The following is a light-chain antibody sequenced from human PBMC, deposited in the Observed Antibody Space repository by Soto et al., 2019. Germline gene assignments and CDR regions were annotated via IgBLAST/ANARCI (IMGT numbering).Light chain of an antibody. V-gene: IGKV1-17*03. CDR3: LQHNTYPLS. CDR2: GAS. J-gene: IGKJ4*01. Sequence: DIQMTQSPSAISACVGDRVTITCRASRGISHYLAWFQQRPGKVPKRLIYGASTLESGVPSRFSGSGSGTEFTLTISSLQPEDFATYYCLQHNTYPLSFGGGTKVA. CDR1: RGISHY.